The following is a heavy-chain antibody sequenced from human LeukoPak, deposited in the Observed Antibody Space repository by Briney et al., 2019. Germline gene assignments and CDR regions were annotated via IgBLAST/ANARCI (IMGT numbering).Heavy chain of an antibody. CDR2: ISAYNGNT. CDR3: ARVVQWFGELSPYYFDY. V-gene: IGHV1-18*01. CDR1: GYTFTSYG. Sequence: GASVKVSCKASGYTFTSYGISWVRQAPGQGLEWMGWISAYNGNTNYAQKLQGRVTMTTDTSTSTAYMELRSLRSDDTAVYYCARVVQWFGELSPYYFDYWGQGTLVTVSS. D-gene: IGHD3-10*01. J-gene: IGHJ4*02.